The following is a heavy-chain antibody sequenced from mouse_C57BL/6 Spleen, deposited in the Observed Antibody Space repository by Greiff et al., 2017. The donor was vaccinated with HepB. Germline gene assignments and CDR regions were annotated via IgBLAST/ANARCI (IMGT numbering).Heavy chain of an antibody. V-gene: IGHV1-64*01. D-gene: IGHD2-3*01. Sequence: QVQLKQPGAELVKPGASVKLSCKASGYTFTSYWMHWVKQRPGQGLEWIGMIHPNSGSTNYNEKFKSKATLTVDKSSSTAYMQLSSLTSEDSAVYYCARSYDGYYGWFAYWGQGTLVTVSA. J-gene: IGHJ3*01. CDR1: GYTFTSYW. CDR2: IHPNSGST. CDR3: ARSYDGYYGWFAY.